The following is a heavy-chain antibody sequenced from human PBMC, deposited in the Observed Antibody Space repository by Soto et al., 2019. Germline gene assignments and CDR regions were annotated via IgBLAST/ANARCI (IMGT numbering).Heavy chain of an antibody. J-gene: IGHJ4*02. Sequence: EVQLVESGGGLVQPGGSLRLSCAASGFTFSSYAMHWVRQAPWKGLEYVSAISSYGCSTYYANYVKGRFTISRDNSKNTLYLQMGSLRAEDMAVYYWARDPDSSGYYYFDYWGQGTLVTVSS. V-gene: IGHV3-64*01. D-gene: IGHD3-22*01. CDR2: ISSYGCST. CDR1: GFTFSSYA. CDR3: ARDPDSSGYYYFDY.